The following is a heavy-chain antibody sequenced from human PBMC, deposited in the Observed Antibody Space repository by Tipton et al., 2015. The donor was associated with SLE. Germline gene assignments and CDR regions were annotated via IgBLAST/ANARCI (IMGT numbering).Heavy chain of an antibody. CDR1: GGSISSSSYY. Sequence: TLSLTCTVSGGSISSSSYYWSWIRQPPGKGLEWIGYIYYSGSTNYNPSLKSRVTISVDTSKNQFSLKLSSVTAADTAVYYCARRRYSSSSRPYWYFDLWGRGTLVTVSS. V-gene: IGHV4-61*05. CDR3: ARRRYSSSSRPYWYFDL. D-gene: IGHD6-6*01. J-gene: IGHJ2*01. CDR2: IYYSGST.